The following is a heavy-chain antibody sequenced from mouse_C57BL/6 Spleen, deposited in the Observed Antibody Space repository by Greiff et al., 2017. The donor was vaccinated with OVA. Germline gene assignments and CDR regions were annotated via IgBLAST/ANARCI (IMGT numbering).Heavy chain of an antibody. CDR2: INPGSGGT. D-gene: IGHD2-1*01. Sequence: QVQLQQSGAELVRPGTSVKVSCKASGYAFTNYLIEWVKQRPGQGLEWIGVINPGSGGTNYNEKFKGKATLTADKSSSTAYMQLGSLTSEDSAVYFCARGGGNQAWFAYWGQGTLVTVSA. V-gene: IGHV1-54*01. CDR1: GYAFTNYL. J-gene: IGHJ3*01. CDR3: ARGGGNQAWFAY.